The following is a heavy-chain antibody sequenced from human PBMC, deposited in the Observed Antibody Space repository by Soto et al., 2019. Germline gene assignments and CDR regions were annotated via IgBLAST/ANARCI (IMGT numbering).Heavy chain of an antibody. CDR3: TRADFLRGA. CDR1: GVSIISSTW. J-gene: IGHJ5*02. V-gene: IGHV4-4*02. Sequence: QVQLQESGPGLVKPSGTLSLTCTVSGVSIISSTWWTWVRQSPGRGLEWLGEIHHSGSANYNPSIKSGVSMSVDESKNQFSLSLSPVTAADTAVYYCTRADFLRGAWGQGILVTVSS. D-gene: IGHD2-21*02. CDR2: IHHSGSA.